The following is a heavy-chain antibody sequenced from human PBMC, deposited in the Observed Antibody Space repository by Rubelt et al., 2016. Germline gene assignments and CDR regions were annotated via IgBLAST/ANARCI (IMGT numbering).Heavy chain of an antibody. D-gene: IGHD1-1*01. V-gene: IGHV4-39*07. CDR3: ARQEIQLFGADGMDV. Sequence: QLQLQESGPGLVKPSETLSLTCTVSGASITSSGYYWGWIRQPPGKGLEWIGSISYSGTTYSNPALKSRVTISVDTSKNQFSRKLSSVTAADTAVYYCARQEIQLFGADGMDVWGQGTTVTVSS. CDR1: GASITSSGYY. J-gene: IGHJ6*02. CDR2: ISYSGTT.